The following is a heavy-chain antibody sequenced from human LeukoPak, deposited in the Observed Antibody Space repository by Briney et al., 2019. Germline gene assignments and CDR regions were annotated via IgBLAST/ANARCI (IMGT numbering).Heavy chain of an antibody. CDR3: AKDLYSDYGPADY. J-gene: IGHJ4*02. CDR2: INGGGVNT. Sequence: GGSLRLSCAASGFTFSSYAMSWVRQAPGKGLEWVSTINGGGVNTHYADSVGGRFTISRDNSKNTLFLQMNSLRDEDTAVYYCAKDLYSDYGPADYWGQGNLVTVSS. D-gene: IGHD4-11*01. V-gene: IGHV3-23*01. CDR1: GFTFSSYA.